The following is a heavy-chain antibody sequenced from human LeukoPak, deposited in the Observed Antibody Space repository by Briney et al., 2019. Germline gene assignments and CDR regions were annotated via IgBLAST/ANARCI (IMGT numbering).Heavy chain of an antibody. V-gene: IGHV4-34*01. J-gene: IGHJ6*03. CDR3: ARVRRYCSGGSCYSNYYYYYMVV. Sequence: SETLSLTCALYGGSFSGYYWSWIRQPPGKGRGWIGEINQSGRTNYNPSLKSRVTISVDTSKNQFSLKLSSVTAADTAVYYCARVRRYCSGGSCYSNYYYYYMVVWGKGTTVTVSS. D-gene: IGHD2-15*01. CDR1: GGSFSGYY. CDR2: INQSGRT.